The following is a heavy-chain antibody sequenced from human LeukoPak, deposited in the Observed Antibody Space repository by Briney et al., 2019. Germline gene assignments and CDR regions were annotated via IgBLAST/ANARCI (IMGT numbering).Heavy chain of an antibody. CDR3: ARESSSSWAVDY. V-gene: IGHV4-4*07. CDR2: IYTSGST. D-gene: IGHD6-13*01. CDR1: GGSISSYY. Sequence: SETLSLTCTNAGGSISSYYWSWIRQPAGKGLEWIGRIYTSGSTNYNPSLKSRVTMSVDTSKNQFSLKLSSVTAADTAVYYCARESSSSWAVDYWGQGTLVTVSS. J-gene: IGHJ4*02.